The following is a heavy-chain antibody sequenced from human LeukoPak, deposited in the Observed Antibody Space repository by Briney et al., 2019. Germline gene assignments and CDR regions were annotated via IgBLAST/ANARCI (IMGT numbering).Heavy chain of an antibody. CDR1: GFTFSNHG. CDR3: AKELEYTYGTFDY. V-gene: IGHV3-23*01. D-gene: IGHD5-18*01. CDR2: ISPSGDIT. Sequence: GGSLRLSCAASGFTFSNHGMNWVRQAPGKGLEWVSGISPSGDITYYADSVKGRFTISRDNSKNTLYLEVISLTAEDTAVYYCAKELEYTYGTFDYWGQGTLVTVSS. J-gene: IGHJ4*02.